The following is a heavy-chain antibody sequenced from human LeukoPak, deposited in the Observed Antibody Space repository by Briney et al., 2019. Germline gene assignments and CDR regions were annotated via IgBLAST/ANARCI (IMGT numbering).Heavy chain of an antibody. CDR1: GDTFSTYR. V-gene: IGHV1-69*08. D-gene: IGHD5-12*01. J-gene: IGHJ5*02. CDR3: ARSGSSRRDPAWFDP. CDR2: TIPSLGTA. Sequence: ASVKVSCKASGDTFSTYRINLVRRAPGQGLEWMGRTIPSLGTAHYAPKFQGRATFSADKSTTTAYMDLRSLRSDDTALYYCARSGSSRRDPAWFDPWGQGTLVTVSS.